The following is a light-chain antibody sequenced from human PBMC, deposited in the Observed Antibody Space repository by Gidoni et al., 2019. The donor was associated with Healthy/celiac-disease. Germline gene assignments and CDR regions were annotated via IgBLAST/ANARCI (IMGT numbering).Light chain of an antibody. CDR3: QQYGSSMYT. J-gene: IGKJ2*01. Sequence: EIVLTQSPGTLSLSPGERATLSCRASQSVSSSYLAWYHQTPGQAPRLLIYGASSRATGIPDRFSGSGSGTDFTLTISRLEPEDFAVYYCQQYGSSMYTFGQGTKLEIK. CDR1: QSVSSSY. V-gene: IGKV3-20*01. CDR2: GAS.